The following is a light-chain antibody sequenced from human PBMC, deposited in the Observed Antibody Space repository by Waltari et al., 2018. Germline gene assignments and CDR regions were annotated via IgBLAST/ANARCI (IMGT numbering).Light chain of an antibody. CDR2: EGS. CDR3: CSYPGVSPVV. Sequence: QSALTQPASVSGSPGQAITFSCTAPYRFIYWYQQYPGKAPKLIIYEGSKRASGVSNRFSGFRSGNTASLTISGLQAEDEADYYCCSYPGVSPVVFGGGTKLTVL. J-gene: IGLJ2*01. CDR1: YRF. V-gene: IGLV2-23*01.